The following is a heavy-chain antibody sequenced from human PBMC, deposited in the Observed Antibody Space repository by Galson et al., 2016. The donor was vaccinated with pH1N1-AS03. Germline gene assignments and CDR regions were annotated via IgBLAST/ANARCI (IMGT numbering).Heavy chain of an antibody. J-gene: IGHJ3*02. CDR2: TYWRSKWYN. CDR3: ARGRYSAFDI. D-gene: IGHD1-1*01. V-gene: IGHV6-1*01. Sequence: CAISGDSVSSNIDAWSWIRQSPSGGLEWLGRTYWRSKWYNDYAVSVKSRITINPDTSKNQVSLQLNSVTPEDTAVYYCARGRYSAFDIWGQGTMVTVSS. CDR1: GDSVSSNIDA.